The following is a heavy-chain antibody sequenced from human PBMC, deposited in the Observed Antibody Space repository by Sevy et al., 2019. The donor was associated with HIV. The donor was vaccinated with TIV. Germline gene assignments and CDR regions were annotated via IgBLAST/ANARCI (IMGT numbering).Heavy chain of an antibody. D-gene: IGHD2-21*02. Sequence: GGSLRLSCAASGFTFGDYGMSWVRLAPGKGLEWVSDPNWNGGSTGYSDSVRGRFTISRDNAKNSLYLQMNSLRAEDTALYYCARDLSYCSGDCYGNWFDPWGQGTLVTVSS. CDR1: GFTFGDYG. V-gene: IGHV3-20*04. CDR3: ARDLSYCSGDCYGNWFDP. CDR2: PNWNGGST. J-gene: IGHJ5*02.